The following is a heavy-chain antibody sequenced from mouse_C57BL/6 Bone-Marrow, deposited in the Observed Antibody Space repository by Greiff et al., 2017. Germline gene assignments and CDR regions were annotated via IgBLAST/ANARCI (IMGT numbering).Heavy chain of an antibody. Sequence: QVQLKESGPGLVAPSQSLSISCTVSGFSLTSYGVDWVRQPPGKGLEWLGVIWGGGSTNYNSALMPRLSIFKDNSNTQYFLKMNSLQTDSAAMYCCAKHDLVLWFAYWGQGTLVTVSA. V-gene: IGHV2-9*01. CDR3: AKHDLVLWFAY. CDR1: GFSLTSYG. CDR2: IWGGGST. J-gene: IGHJ3*01.